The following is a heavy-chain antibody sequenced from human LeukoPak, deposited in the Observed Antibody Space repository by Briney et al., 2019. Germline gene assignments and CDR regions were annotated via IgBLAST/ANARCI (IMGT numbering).Heavy chain of an antibody. CDR3: CRDWKLDD. CDR2: LSEIGDDI. CDR1: GFTLNNYA. Sequence: GGSLRLSCAASGFTLNNYAMSWVRQAPGKGLEWVSGLSEIGDDIKYAVSVRGRFTISRDNSRNKLYLQMNSLRVEDTAIYYCCRDWKLDDRGQGILVTVSS. D-gene: IGHD1-1*01. V-gene: IGHV3-23*01. J-gene: IGHJ4*02.